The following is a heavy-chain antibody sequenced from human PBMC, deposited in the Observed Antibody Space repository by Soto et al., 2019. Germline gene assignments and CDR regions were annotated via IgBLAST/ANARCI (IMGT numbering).Heavy chain of an antibody. J-gene: IGHJ4*02. CDR2: IYYSGST. CDR1: GGSISSSSYY. D-gene: IGHD3-22*01. CDR3: ARLPYYYDSSGYSSRSLAY. V-gene: IGHV4-39*02. Sequence: QLELQESGPALLKPSETLSLTCPVPGGSISSSSYYWGWIRQPPGKGLEWIGSIYYSGSTYYNPSLKSRVATSVATSNTDFSLRLSSVTDAAPAVYYWARLPYYYDSSGYSSRSLAYWGQGGLV.